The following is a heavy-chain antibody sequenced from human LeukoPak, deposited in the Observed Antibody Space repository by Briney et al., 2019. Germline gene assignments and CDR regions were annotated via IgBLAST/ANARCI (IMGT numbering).Heavy chain of an antibody. CDR2: ISAYNGNT. Sequence: GASVKVSCKASGYTFTSYGISWVRQAPGQGLEWMGWISAYNGNTNYAQKLQGRVTMTTDTSTSTAYMELRSLRSDDTAMYYCASNLVVPAALGFDAFDIWGQGTMVTVSS. CDR3: ASNLVVPAALGFDAFDI. J-gene: IGHJ3*02. CDR1: GYTFTSYG. D-gene: IGHD2-2*01. V-gene: IGHV1-18*01.